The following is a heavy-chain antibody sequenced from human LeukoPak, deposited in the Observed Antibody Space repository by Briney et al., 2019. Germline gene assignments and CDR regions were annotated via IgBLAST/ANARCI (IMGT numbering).Heavy chain of an antibody. CDR3: ARGGAHGMDV. D-gene: IGHD1-26*01. J-gene: IGHJ6*02. CDR1: GFTFSSYA. CDR2: IGGSGGST. V-gene: IGHV3-23*01. Sequence: GGSLRLSCAASGFTFSSYAMSWVRQAPGKGLEWVSSIGGSGGSTYYADSVKGRFTISRDNSKNTLYLQMNSLRAEDTAVYYCARGGAHGMDVWGQGALVTVSS.